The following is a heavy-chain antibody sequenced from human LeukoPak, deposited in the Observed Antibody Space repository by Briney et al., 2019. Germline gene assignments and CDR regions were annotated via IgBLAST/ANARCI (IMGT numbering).Heavy chain of an antibody. CDR1: GFTFSSYW. Sequence: GWSLRLSCAASGFTFSSYWMHWVRQAPGKGLVWVSRINSDGSSTCYADSVKGRFTISRDNAKNTLYLQMNSLRAEDTAVYYCAKCGNSGCHLIDYWGQGTLITVS. V-gene: IGHV3-74*01. CDR3: AKCGNSGCHLIDY. CDR2: INSDGSST. D-gene: IGHD5-12*01. J-gene: IGHJ4*02.